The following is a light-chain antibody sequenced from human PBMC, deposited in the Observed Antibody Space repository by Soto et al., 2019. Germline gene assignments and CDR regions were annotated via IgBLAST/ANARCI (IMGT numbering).Light chain of an antibody. V-gene: IGKV1-9*01. J-gene: IGKJ3*01. CDR2: AAS. CDR1: QAVSRY. CDR3: QQHNSYVFA. Sequence: DIQLTQSPSFLSASVGDRVTITCRASQAVSRYLDWYQQKPGKAPNLLIYAASTLRSGVPSRFSGSGSETDFTLTISSLQPEDFATYYCQQHNSYVFAFGPGTKVDIK.